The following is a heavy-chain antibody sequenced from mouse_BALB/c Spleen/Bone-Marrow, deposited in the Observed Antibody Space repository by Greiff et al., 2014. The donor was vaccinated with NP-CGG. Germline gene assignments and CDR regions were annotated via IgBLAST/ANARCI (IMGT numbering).Heavy chain of an antibody. V-gene: IGHV1-5*01. CDR1: GYTFSDYW. CDR2: IHPGNSDT. Sequence: VQLQQSGTVLARPGAAVKMSCKASGYTFSDYWMHWIKQRPGQGLEWIGTIHPGNSDTTYNQKFKGKAKLTAVTSTSTAYMELSSLTNEDPAVYYCTTLARNNFDYWGQGTTLTVSS. CDR3: TTLARNNFDY. D-gene: IGHD3-1*01. J-gene: IGHJ2*01.